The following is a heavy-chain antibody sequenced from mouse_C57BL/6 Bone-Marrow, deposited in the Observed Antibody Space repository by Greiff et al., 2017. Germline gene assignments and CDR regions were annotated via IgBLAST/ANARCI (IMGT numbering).Heavy chain of an antibody. CDR3: SRKGYYYGYFDY. Sequence: VQLQESGPELVKPGASVKISCKASGYAFSSSWMNWVKQRPGKGLEWIGRIYPGDGDTNYNGKFKGKATLTADKSSSTAYMQLSSLTSEDSAVYFCSRKGYYYGYFDYWGQGTTLTVSS. CDR1: GYAFSSSW. J-gene: IGHJ2*01. V-gene: IGHV1-82*01. CDR2: IYPGDGDT. D-gene: IGHD1-1*01.